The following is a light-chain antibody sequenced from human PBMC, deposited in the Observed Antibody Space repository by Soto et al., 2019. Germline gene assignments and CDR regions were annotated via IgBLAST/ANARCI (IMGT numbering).Light chain of an antibody. V-gene: IGLV2-11*01. CDR2: DVS. CDR3: CSYAGSYTFV. J-gene: IGLJ1*01. CDR1: SSDVGGYNY. Sequence: QSALTQPRSVSGSPGQSVTISCTGTSSDVGGYNYVSWYQQHPGKAPKLMIYDVSNPPSGVPDHFTGSKSGNTASLTIAGIQVDDEADYYCCSYAGSYTFVFGTGTKVTVL.